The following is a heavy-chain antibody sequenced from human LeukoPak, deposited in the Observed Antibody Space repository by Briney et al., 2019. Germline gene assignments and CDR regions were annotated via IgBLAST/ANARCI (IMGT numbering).Heavy chain of an antibody. D-gene: IGHD3-10*01. J-gene: IGHJ6*03. Sequence: GSLRLSCAASGFGVSNNYMSWVRQAPGKGLEGVSVIYSRGATYYADSVKGRFTISRDNSKNTLYLQMGSLRAEDMAVYYCARSRGLDLHYYYYMDVWGKGTTVTVSS. CDR1: GFGVSNNY. CDR3: ARSRGLDLHYYYYMDV. CDR2: IYSRGAT. V-gene: IGHV3-66*03.